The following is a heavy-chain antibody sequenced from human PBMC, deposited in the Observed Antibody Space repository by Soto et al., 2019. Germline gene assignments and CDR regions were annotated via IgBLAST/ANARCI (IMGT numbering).Heavy chain of an antibody. CDR1: GGTFSSYA. CDR2: IIPIFGTA. V-gene: IGHV1-69*13. D-gene: IGHD4-4*01. Sequence: SVKVSCKGSGGTFSSYATSWVRQAPGQGLEWMGGIIPIFGTANYAQKFQGRVTITADESTSTAYMELSSLRSEDTAVYYCARVARDYSNYDWFDPWGQGTLVTVSS. CDR3: ARVARDYSNYDWFDP. J-gene: IGHJ5*02.